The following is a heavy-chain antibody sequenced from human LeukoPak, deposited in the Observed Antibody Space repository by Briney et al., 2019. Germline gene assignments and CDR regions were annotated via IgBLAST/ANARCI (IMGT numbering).Heavy chain of an antibody. V-gene: IGHV3-23*01. J-gene: IGHJ3*02. CDR3: AKVLREQLWIEDAFDI. CDR1: GFTFSSYA. D-gene: IGHD5-18*01. Sequence: GGSLRLSCAASGFTFSSYAMSWVRQAPGKGLEWVSAISGSGGSTYYADSVKGRFTISRDNSKDTLYLQMNSLRAEDTAVYYCAKVLREQLWIEDAFDIWGQGTMVTVSS. CDR2: ISGSGGST.